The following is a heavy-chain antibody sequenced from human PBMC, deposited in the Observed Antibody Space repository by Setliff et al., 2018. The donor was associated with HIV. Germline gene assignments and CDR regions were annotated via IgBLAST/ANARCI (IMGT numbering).Heavy chain of an antibody. J-gene: IGHJ6*03. Sequence: PQTLSLTCTVSDGSSSSDYWSWNRQPPGKGLEWIGEIHHSGSTNYNTSLKSRVTISVDTSKNQFSLKLSSVTTADTAVYYCARIPRDGSRLSNCYYAYMDVWGKGTTVTVSS. CDR1: DGSSSSDY. D-gene: IGHD3-10*01. CDR2: IHHSGST. V-gene: IGHV4-34*01. CDR3: ARIPRDGSRLSNCYYAYMDV.